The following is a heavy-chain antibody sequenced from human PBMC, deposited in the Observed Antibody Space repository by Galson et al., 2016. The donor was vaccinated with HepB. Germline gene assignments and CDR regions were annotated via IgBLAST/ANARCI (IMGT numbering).Heavy chain of an antibody. V-gene: IGHV3-7*01. CDR2: INQDGSEK. D-gene: IGHD1-26*01. Sequence: SLRLSCAASGFTFRSYWMSWVRQAPGKGLEWVANINQDGSEKYPVDSVKGRFTISRDNGKNSLYLQMSSLRVEDAGVYYCARRLDTQRRIAGWGWEMDVWGQGTTGTVS. CDR1: GFTFRSYW. CDR3: ARRLDTQRRIAGWGWEMDV. J-gene: IGHJ6*02.